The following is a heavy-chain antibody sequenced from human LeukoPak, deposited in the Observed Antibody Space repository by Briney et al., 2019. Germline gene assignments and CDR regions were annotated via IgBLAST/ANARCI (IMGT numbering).Heavy chain of an antibody. CDR1: GFTFSSYS. V-gene: IGHV3-21*01. CDR2: ISSSSSYI. D-gene: IGHD2-21*02. CDR3: ARIGGGGDGNDAFDI. Sequence: GGSLRLSCAASGFTFSSYSMTWVRQAPGKGLEWVSSISSSSSYIYYADSVKGRFTISRDNAKNSLYLQMNSLRAEDTAVYYCARIGGGGDGNDAFDIWGQGTMVTVSS. J-gene: IGHJ3*02.